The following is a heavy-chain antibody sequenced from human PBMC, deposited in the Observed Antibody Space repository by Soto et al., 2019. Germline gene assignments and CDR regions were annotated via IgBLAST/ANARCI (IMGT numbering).Heavy chain of an antibody. CDR1: GFTFSSYA. V-gene: IGHV3-30-3*01. CDR2: ISYDGSNK. J-gene: IGHJ3*02. CDR3: ARDPASELRDAFDI. Sequence: GGSLRLSCAASGFTFSSYAMHWVRQAPGKGLEWVAVISYDGSNKYYADSVKGRFTISRDNSKNTLYLQMNSLRAEDTAVHYCARDPASELRDAFDIWGQGTMVTVSS. D-gene: IGHD1-26*01.